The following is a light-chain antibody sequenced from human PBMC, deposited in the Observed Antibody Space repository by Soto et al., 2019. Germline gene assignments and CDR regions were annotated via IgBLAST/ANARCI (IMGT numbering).Light chain of an antibody. CDR3: GTWDSXLSAVV. CDR2: DNN. Sequence: QAVLTQPPSVSAAPGQKVTISCSGSSSNIGNNYVSWYQQLPGTAPKLLIYDNNKRPSGIPDRFSGSKSGTSATLGITGLXTGXXAXXYCGTWDSXLSAVVFGGGTKLTVL. CDR1: SSNIGNNY. V-gene: IGLV1-51*01. J-gene: IGLJ2*01.